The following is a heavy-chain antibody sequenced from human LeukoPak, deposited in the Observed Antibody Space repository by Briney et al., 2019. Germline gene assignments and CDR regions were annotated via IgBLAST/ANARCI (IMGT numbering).Heavy chain of an antibody. CDR1: GGSISSSSYY. J-gene: IGHJ4*02. V-gene: IGHV4-39*07. CDR2: IYYSGST. CDR3: AREITIFGVVITPHFDY. Sequence: SETLSLTCTVSGGSISSSSYYWGWLSQPPGKGLEWIGSIYYSGSTYYNPSLKSRVTISVDTSKNQFSLKLSSVTAADTAVYYCAREITIFGVVITPHFDYWGQGTLVTVSS. D-gene: IGHD3-3*01.